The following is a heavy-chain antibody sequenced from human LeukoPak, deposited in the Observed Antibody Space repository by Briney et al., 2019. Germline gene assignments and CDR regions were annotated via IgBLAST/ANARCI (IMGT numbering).Heavy chain of an antibody. CDR3: AHRPNWGGVVDY. V-gene: IGHV2-5*02. D-gene: IGHD7-27*01. CDR2: IYWDDDK. Sequence: SGPTLANPTQTLTLTCTFSGFSLSTSAVGVGWIRQPPGKALEWLALIYWDDDKRYSPSLKSRLTISKDTSKNQVVLTMTNMDPVDTATYYCAHRPNWGGVVDYWGQGTLVTVSS. CDR1: GFSLSTSAVG. J-gene: IGHJ4*02.